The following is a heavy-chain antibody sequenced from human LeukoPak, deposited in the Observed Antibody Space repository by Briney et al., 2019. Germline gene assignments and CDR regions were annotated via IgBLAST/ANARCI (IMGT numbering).Heavy chain of an antibody. D-gene: IGHD3-3*01. Sequence: PGGSLGLSCAASGFIFTNYFMSWVRQAPGKGLEWVASIKHDGSEKYYVDSVRGRFTISRDNTKNSLYLQMSSLRAEDTAVYYCATDRGWRTSGYYLYYFEYWGQGTLVTFSS. CDR2: IKHDGSEK. V-gene: IGHV3-7*01. J-gene: IGHJ4*02. CDR1: GFIFTNYF. CDR3: ATDRGWRTSGYYLYYFEY.